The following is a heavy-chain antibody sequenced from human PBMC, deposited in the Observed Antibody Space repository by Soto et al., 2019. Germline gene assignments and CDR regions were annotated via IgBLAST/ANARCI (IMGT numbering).Heavy chain of an antibody. D-gene: IGHD6-6*01. CDR3: ARRGEYSSSYRGYYYGMDV. J-gene: IGHJ6*02. V-gene: IGHV1-69*01. CDR1: GGTFSSYA. Sequence: QVQLVQSGAEVKKPGSSVKVSCKASGGTFSSYAISWVRQAPGQGLEWMGGIIPIFGTANYAQKFQGRVTITADESTSTAYMELSSLRSEDTAVYYCARRGEYSSSYRGYYYGMDVWGQGTTVTVSS. CDR2: IIPIFGTA.